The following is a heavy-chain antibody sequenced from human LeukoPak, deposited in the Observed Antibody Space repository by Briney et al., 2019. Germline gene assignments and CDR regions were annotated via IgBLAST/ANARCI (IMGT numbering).Heavy chain of an antibody. CDR3: ARDVYGIAAAGPFDY. J-gene: IGHJ4*02. D-gene: IGHD6-13*01. Sequence: ASVKVSCKASGYTFTSYYMHWVRQAPGQGLEWMGIINPSGGSTGYAQKFQGRVTMTRDTSTSTVYMELSSLRSEDTAVYYCARDVYGIAAAGPFDYWGQGTLVTVSS. CDR2: INPSGGST. CDR1: GYTFTSYY. V-gene: IGHV1-46*01.